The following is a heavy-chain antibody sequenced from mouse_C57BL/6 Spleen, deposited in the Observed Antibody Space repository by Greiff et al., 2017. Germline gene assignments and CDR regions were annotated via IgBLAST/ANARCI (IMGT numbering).Heavy chain of an antibody. CDR3: ARSPYYYGSSPYYYAMDY. CDR2: IRNKANGYTT. J-gene: IGHJ4*01. D-gene: IGHD1-1*01. Sequence: EVKLVESGGGLVQPGGSLSLSCAASGFTFTDYYMSWVRQPPGKALEWLGFIRNKANGYTTEYSASVKGRFTISRDNSQSILYLQMNALRAEDSATYYCARSPYYYGSSPYYYAMDYWGQGTSVTVSS. CDR1: GFTFTDYY. V-gene: IGHV7-3*01.